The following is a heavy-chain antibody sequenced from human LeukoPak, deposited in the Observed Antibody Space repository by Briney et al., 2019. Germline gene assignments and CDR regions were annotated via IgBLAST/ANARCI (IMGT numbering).Heavy chain of an antibody. CDR2: INHSGGT. D-gene: IGHD2-2*01. CDR1: GGSFSGYY. CDR3: ARSIVVVPAAKVRPFDY. Sequence: SETLSLTCAVYGGSFSGYYWSWIRQPPGKGLEWIGEINHSGGTNYNPSLKSRVTISVDTSKNQFSLKLSSVTAADTAVYYCARSIVVVPAAKVRPFDYWGQGTLVTVSS. V-gene: IGHV4-34*01. J-gene: IGHJ4*02.